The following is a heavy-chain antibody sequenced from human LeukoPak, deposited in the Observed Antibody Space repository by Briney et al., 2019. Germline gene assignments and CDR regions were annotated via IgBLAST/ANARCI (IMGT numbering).Heavy chain of an antibody. CDR3: ARVGGGGYSSYNWFDP. V-gene: IGHV3-20*04. J-gene: IGHJ5*02. D-gene: IGHD3-22*01. CDR2: INWNGGST. Sequence: GGSLRLSCAASGISFSNYSVNWVRQAPGKGLEWVSGINWNGGSTGYADSVKSRFTISSDNAKNSLYLQMNSLRAEDTALYYCARVGGGGYSSYNWFDPWGQGTLVTVSS. CDR1: GISFSNYS.